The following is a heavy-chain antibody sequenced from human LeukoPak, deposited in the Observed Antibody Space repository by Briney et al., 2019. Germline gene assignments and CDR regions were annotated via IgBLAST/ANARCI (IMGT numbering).Heavy chain of an antibody. CDR2: INPNSDGT. J-gene: IGHJ3*02. CDR1: GYTFTGYY. V-gene: IGHV1-2*02. CDR3: ARPKYSSGWYDDAFDI. D-gene: IGHD6-19*01. Sequence: ASVSVSFKPSGYTFTGYYLHWVRQAPGQRLEWMGGINPNSDGTNYAQNFQGRVTMTRDTSISTAYMELSRLRSDDTAVYYCARPKYSSGWYDDAFDIWGQGTMVTVSS.